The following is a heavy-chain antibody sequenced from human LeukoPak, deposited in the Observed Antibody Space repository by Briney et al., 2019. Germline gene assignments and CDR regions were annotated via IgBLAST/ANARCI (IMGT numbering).Heavy chain of an antibody. CDR1: GFTFSSYS. D-gene: IGHD5-12*01. J-gene: IGHJ5*02. Sequence: PGGSLRLSCAASGFTFSSYSMNWVRQAPGKGLEWVSSISSSSSYIYYADSVKGRFTISRDNSKNTLYLQMNSLRAEDTAVYYCAKDPESGSGYDYQNWFDPWGQGTLVTVSS. V-gene: IGHV3-21*04. CDR3: AKDPESGSGYDYQNWFDP. CDR2: ISSSSSYI.